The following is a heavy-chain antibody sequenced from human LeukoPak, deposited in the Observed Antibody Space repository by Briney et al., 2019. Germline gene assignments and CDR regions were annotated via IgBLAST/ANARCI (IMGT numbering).Heavy chain of an antibody. CDR2: IYYSGST. D-gene: IGHD6-6*01. Sequence: PSETLSLTCTVSGGSISSYYWSWIRQPPGKGLEWIGYIYYSGSTNYNPSLKSRVTISVDTSKNQFSLKLSSVTAADTAVYYCARGVELVWSDYWGQGTLVTVSS. V-gene: IGHV4-59*12. CDR1: GGSISSYY. J-gene: IGHJ4*02. CDR3: ARGVELVWSDY.